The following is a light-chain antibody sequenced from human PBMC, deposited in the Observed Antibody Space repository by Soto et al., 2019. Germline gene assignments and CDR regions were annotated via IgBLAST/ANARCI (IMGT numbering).Light chain of an antibody. CDR3: QKYISAPLT. V-gene: IGKV1-27*01. J-gene: IGKJ4*01. CDR1: QGISKY. CDR2: AAS. Sequence: DIQMTQSPSSLSASVGDRVTITCRASQGISKYLAWYQQKPGKVPKLLICAASTLQSGVPSRFSGSGSGTDFTLSISSLQPEVVATYYCQKYISAPLTFGAYTKVEIK.